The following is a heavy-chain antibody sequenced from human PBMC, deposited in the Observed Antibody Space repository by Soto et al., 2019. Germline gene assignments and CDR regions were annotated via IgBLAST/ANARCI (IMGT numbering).Heavy chain of an antibody. CDR2: IIPAFGTA. J-gene: IGHJ4*02. CDR1: GGTFNSYL. Sequence: QVQLVQSGAEVKNPGSSVKVSCKTSGGTFNSYLIDWVRQAPGQGLDWMGGIIPAFGTAKYAQKFQGRGTLTAEKSTTTADMELRTVTSEDTAVYYCARGLDQPPVGLYFDTWGQGTLVTVSS. V-gene: IGHV1-69*06. D-gene: IGHD2-2*01. CDR3: ARGLDQPPVGLYFDT.